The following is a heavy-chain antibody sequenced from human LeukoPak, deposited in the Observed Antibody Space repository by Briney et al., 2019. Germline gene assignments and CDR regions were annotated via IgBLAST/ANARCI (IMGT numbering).Heavy chain of an antibody. Sequence: SETLSLTCAVYGGSFSGYYWSWIRQPPGKGLEWIGEINHSGSTNYNPSLKSRVTISVDTSKNQFSLKLSSVTAADTAVYYCARRAMIVVVKRGQFDYWGQGTLVTVSS. CDR1: GGSFSGYY. J-gene: IGHJ4*02. D-gene: IGHD3-22*01. CDR3: ARRAMIVVVKRGQFDY. V-gene: IGHV4-34*01. CDR2: INHSGST.